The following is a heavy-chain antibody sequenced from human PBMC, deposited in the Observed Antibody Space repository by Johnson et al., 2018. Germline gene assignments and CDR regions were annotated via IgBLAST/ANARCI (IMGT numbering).Heavy chain of an antibody. Sequence: EVQLVESGGGLVQPGGSLRLSCAASGFSFDDYAMYWVRPAPGKGLEWVSGISWNSGSIGYAASVKGRFIISRDNAKNSLYLQMNSLTTEDTAVYYCTTHPPDYDILTAYYGDWGQGTLVTVSS. CDR2: ISWNSGSI. CDR1: GFSFDDYA. J-gene: IGHJ4*02. CDR3: TTHPPDYDILTAYYGD. D-gene: IGHD3-9*01. V-gene: IGHV3-9*01.